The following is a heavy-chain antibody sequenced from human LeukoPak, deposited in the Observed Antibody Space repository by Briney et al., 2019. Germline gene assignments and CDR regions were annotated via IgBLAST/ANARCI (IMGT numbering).Heavy chain of an antibody. CDR1: GFTFSNYW. J-gene: IGHJ4*02. CDR2: INHSGST. Sequence: GSLRLSCAASGFTFSNYWMSWIRQPPGKGLEWIGEINHSGSTNYNPSLKSRVTISVDTSKNQFSLKLSSVTAADTAVYYCASSDSSGWSYDYWGQGTLVTVSS. V-gene: IGHV4-34*01. D-gene: IGHD6-19*01. CDR3: ASSDSSGWSYDY.